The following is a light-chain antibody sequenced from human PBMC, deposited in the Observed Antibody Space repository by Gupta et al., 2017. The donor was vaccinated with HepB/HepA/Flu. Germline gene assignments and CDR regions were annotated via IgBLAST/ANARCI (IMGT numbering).Light chain of an antibody. CDR3: QQLNSYPPT. V-gene: IGKV1-9*01. CDR2: AAS. Sequence: DLQLTQSPSFLSASVGDRVTITCRASQGISSYLAWYQQKPGKAPKLLIYAASTLQSGVPSRFSGSGSGTEFTLTISSLQPEDFATYYCQQLNSYPPTFGGGTKVEIK. CDR1: QGISSY. J-gene: IGKJ4*01.